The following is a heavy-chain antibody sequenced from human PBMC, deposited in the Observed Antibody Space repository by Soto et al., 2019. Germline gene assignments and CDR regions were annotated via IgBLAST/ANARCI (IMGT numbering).Heavy chain of an antibody. Sequence: LRLSCAASGFTFSSYAMSWVRQAPGKGLEWVSAISGSGGSTYYADSVKGRFTISRDNSKNTLYLQMNSLRAEDTAVYYCAKDLSANYDILTGSNPSYFDYWGQGTLVTVSS. J-gene: IGHJ4*02. D-gene: IGHD3-9*01. CDR1: GFTFSSYA. V-gene: IGHV3-23*01. CDR3: AKDLSANYDILTGSNPSYFDY. CDR2: ISGSGGST.